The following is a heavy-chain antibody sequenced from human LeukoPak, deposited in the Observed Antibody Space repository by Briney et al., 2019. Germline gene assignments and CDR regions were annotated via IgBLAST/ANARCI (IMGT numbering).Heavy chain of an antibody. Sequence: AGGSLRLSCVVSGINFADYAMHWVRQPPGKGLEWVPLISADGGSTFSADSVKGRFSISRDNSKNSLYLQMNSLRSEDTAMYYCAKESGKFDYWGQGTLVAVSS. CDR1: GINFADYA. CDR3: AKESGKFDY. CDR2: ISADGGST. V-gene: IGHV3-43*02. J-gene: IGHJ4*02.